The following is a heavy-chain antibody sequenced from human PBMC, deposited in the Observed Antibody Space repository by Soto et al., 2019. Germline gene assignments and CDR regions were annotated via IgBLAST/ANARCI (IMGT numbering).Heavy chain of an antibody. D-gene: IGHD5-12*01. CDR2: VTSTSGTK. Sequence: EVQLVESGGGLVPPGGSLRLSCAASGFTFSSYSMNWVRQAPGKGLEWVSSVTSTSGTKYYADSVKGRFTISRDNAKNSLYLQMNSLRNEDTAVYYCARDALLVATPFDLWGQETPVTVSS. J-gene: IGHJ4*02. CDR1: GFTFSSYS. V-gene: IGHV3-48*02. CDR3: ARDALLVATPFDL.